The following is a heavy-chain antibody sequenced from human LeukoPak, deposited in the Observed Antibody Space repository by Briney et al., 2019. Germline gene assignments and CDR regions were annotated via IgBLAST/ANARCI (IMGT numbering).Heavy chain of an antibody. V-gene: IGHV3-23*01. CDR1: GFSVSSNY. D-gene: IGHD6-19*01. CDR3: AKTLSSGWSGKCYFDY. Sequence: PGGSLRLSCAASGFSVSSNYMSWVRQAPGKGLEWVSGISGNGDNTYYADSVKGRFTIYRDNSKSRLSLQMNSLRAEDTAVYYCAKTLSSGWSGKCYFDYWGQGTLVSVSS. J-gene: IGHJ4*02. CDR2: ISGNGDNT.